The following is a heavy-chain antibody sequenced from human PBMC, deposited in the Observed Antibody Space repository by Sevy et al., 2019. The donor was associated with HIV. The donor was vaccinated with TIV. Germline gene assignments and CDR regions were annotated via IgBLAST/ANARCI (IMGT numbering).Heavy chain of an antibody. J-gene: IGHJ4*02. CDR2: IYSGGST. D-gene: IGHD5-12*01. V-gene: IGHV3-53*01. Sequence: GGSLRLSCAASGFTVSSNYMSWVRQAPGKGLEWVSVIYSGGSTYYADSVKGRFTISRDNSKNTRYLQMNSLRAEDTAVYYCARGGSGYDFDYWGQGTLVTVSS. CDR3: ARGGSGYDFDY. CDR1: GFTVSSNY.